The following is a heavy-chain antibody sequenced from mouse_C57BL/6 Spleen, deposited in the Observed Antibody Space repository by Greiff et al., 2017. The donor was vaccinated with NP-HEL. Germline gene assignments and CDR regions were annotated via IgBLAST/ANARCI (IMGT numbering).Heavy chain of an antibody. J-gene: IGHJ1*03. V-gene: IGHV14-3*01. Sequence: VQLKESVAELVRPGASVKLSCTASGFNITNTYMHWVKQRPEQGLEWIGRIDPANGNTKYAPKFQGKATITADTSSNTAYLQLSSLTSEDTAIYYCAPYYYGSSYGYFDVWGTGTTVTVSS. CDR2: IDPANGNT. CDR1: GFNITNTY. CDR3: APYYYGSSYGYFDV. D-gene: IGHD1-1*01.